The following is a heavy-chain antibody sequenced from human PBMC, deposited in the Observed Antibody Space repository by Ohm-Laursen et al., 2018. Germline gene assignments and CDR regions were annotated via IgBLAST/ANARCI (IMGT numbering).Heavy chain of an antibody. V-gene: IGHV4-4*07. Sequence: GTLSLTCPVSGGSISSYYWSWIRQPAGKGLEWIGRIYTSGSTNYNPSLESRVTISADTSKNQFSLRLTSVTAADTAVYYCARQDSGDYYFDYWGQGTLVTVSS. CDR1: GGSISSYY. J-gene: IGHJ4*02. CDR3: ARQDSGDYYFDY. CDR2: IYTSGST. D-gene: IGHD4-17*01.